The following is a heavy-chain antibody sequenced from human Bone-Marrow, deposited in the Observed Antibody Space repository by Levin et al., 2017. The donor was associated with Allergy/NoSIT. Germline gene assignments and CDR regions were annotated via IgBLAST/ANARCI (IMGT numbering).Heavy chain of an antibody. CDR1: GFTFSSYG. J-gene: IGHJ6*02. D-gene: IGHD2-2*01. Sequence: PGESLKISCAASGFTFSSYGMHWVRQAPGKGLEWVAVISHDGSNNYYEDSVKGRFTISRDNSKNTLYVQMNRLRAEDTAVYYCAKDQRGGYCSSSSCYLAMDGWGQGITVTVSS. CDR3: AKDQRGGYCSSSSCYLAMDG. V-gene: IGHV3-30*18. CDR2: ISHDGSNN.